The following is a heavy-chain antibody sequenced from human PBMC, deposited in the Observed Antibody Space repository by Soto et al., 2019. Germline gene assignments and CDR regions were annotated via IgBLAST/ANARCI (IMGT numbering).Heavy chain of an antibody. CDR1: GFTFSSYA. J-gene: IGHJ6*02. Sequence: PGGSLRLSCAASGFTFSSYAMSWVRQAPGKGLEWVSAIIGSVGSTYYAASLKGRFTISKNNSKNTLYLQMTSLRAKETAVYYCAKDRGTYYDDSGGYSGVDYFYGMAAWGQGPRSPSP. D-gene: IGHD3-22*01. CDR3: AKDRGTYYDDSGGYSGVDYFYGMAA. V-gene: IGHV3-23*01. CDR2: IIGSVGST.